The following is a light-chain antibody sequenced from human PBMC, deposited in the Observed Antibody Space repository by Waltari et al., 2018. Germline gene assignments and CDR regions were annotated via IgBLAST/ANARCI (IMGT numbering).Light chain of an antibody. CDR1: STNIGPNT. CDR2: SDD. Sequence: QSALSQPPSTSGTPGQKVIISCSGSSTNIGPNTVNWYQQVPGTAPKLLIYSDDQRSSGVPDRFSGSKSGTSASLAISWLQSEDEAEYYCAAWDDNVKGWLFGGGTKLTVL. J-gene: IGLJ3*02. CDR3: AAWDDNVKGWL. V-gene: IGLV1-44*01.